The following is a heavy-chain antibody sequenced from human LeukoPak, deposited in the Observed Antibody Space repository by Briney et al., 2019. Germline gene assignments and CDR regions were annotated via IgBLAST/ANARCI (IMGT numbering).Heavy chain of an antibody. CDR1: RFAFDNFA. D-gene: IGHD3-10*01. CDR2: VNDNGAAT. V-gene: IGHV3-23*01. CDR3: ATWPGAWYGEDY. J-gene: IGHJ4*02. Sequence: GGSLRLSCAASRFAFDNFAMSWVRQAPGKGLKWVATVNDNGAATFYADSVKGRSTISRDNSQNTMYLQMNGLRAEDTAVYYCATWPGAWYGEDYWGQGTLVTVSS.